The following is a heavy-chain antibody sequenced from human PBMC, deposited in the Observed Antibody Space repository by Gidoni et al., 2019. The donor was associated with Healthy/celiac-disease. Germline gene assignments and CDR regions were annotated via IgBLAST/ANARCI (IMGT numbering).Heavy chain of an antibody. CDR1: GGSFSGYY. D-gene: IGHD6-6*01. CDR3: AARIAARDDY. CDR2: INHSGST. J-gene: IGHJ4*02. V-gene: IGHV4-34*01. Sequence: QVQLQQWGAGLLKPSETLSLTCAVYGGSFSGYYWSWIRQPPGKGLEWIGEINHSGSTNYNPSLKSRVTISVDTSKNQFSLKLSSVTAADTAVYYCAARIAARDDYWGQGTLVTVSS.